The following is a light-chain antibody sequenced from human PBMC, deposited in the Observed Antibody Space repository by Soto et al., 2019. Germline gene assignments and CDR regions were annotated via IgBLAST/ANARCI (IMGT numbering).Light chain of an antibody. V-gene: IGKV3-20*01. CDR1: QSVSSSY. CDR2: KAS. J-gene: IGKJ1*01. CDR3: QNYDSYSEA. Sequence: EIVLTQSPGTLSLSPVERATLSCRASQSVSSSYLAWYQQKPGQAPRLLIYKASTLKSGVPSRFSGSGSGTEFTLTISSLQPDDFATYYCQNYDSYSEACGQGTKVDIK.